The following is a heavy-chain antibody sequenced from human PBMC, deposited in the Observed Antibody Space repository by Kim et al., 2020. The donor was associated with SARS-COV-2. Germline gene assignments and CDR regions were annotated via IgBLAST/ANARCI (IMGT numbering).Heavy chain of an antibody. CDR2: GSES. D-gene: IGHD3-10*02. J-gene: IGHJ4*02. CDR3: ARSVFGDNY. V-gene: IGHV3-7*01. Sequence: GSESYYVDSGKGRFTISRDNAKNSLYLQMNSLRVEDTAVYYCARSVFGDNYWGRGTLVSVSS.